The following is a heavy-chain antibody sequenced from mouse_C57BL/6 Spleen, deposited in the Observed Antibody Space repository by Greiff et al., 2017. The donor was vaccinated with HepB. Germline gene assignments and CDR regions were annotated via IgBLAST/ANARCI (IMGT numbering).Heavy chain of an antibody. CDR1: GYTFTSYW. CDR2: IYPSDSET. CDR3: ARGTAQARGFAC. Sequence: QVQLQQPGAELVRPGSSVKLSCKASGYTFTSYWMDWVKQRPGQGLEWIGNIYPSDSETHYNQKFKDKATLTVDKSSSTAYMQLSSLTSEDSAVYYCARGTAQARGFACWGQGTLVTVSA. J-gene: IGHJ3*01. D-gene: IGHD3-2*02. V-gene: IGHV1-61*01.